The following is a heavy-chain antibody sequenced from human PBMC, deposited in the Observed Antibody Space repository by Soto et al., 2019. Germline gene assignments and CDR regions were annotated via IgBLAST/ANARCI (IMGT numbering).Heavy chain of an antibody. Sequence: TLSLTCTVSGGSISSGGYYWSWIRQHPGKGLEWIGYIYYSGSTYYNPSLKSRVTISVDTSKNQFSLKLSSVTAADTAVYYCARDRRGTIFGVARGYFDYWGQGTLVTVSS. CDR3: ARDRRGTIFGVARGYFDY. CDR1: GGSISSGGYY. D-gene: IGHD3-3*01. V-gene: IGHV4-31*03. J-gene: IGHJ4*02. CDR2: IYYSGST.